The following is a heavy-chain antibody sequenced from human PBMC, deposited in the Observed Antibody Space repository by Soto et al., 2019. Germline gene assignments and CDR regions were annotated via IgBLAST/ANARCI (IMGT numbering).Heavy chain of an antibody. CDR3: ARDNGIEGSFDP. J-gene: IGHJ5*02. Sequence: MQLVESRGGLVQPGGSLRLSCAASGFTFSTYSMNWVRQAPGKGLEWISYITFSGSTIFYADSVKGRFTISRDNAKNSLYLQMNSLRDDDTAVYYCARDNGIEGSFDPWGQGTQVTVSS. CDR2: ITFSGSTI. V-gene: IGHV3-48*02. CDR1: GFTFSTYS.